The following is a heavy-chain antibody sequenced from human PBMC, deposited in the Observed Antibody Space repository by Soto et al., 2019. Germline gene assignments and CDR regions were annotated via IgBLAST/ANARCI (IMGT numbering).Heavy chain of an antibody. D-gene: IGHD2-15*01. CDR2: IYYSGST. CDR3: ARRTELGYCSGGSCPGYYYYGMDV. CDR1: GGSISSGDYY. J-gene: IGHJ6*02. Sequence: TLSLTCTVSGGSISSGDYYWSWIRQPPGKGLEWIGYIYYSGSTYYNPSLKSRVTISVDTSKNQFSLKLSSVTAADTAVYYCARRTELGYCSGGSCPGYYYYGMDVWGQGTTVTVSS. V-gene: IGHV4-30-4*01.